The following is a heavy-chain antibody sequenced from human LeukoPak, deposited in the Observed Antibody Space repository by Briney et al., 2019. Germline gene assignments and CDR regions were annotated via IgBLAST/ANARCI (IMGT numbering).Heavy chain of an antibody. Sequence: SETLSLTCAVYGGSFSGYYWSWIRQPPGKGLEWIGEINHSGSTNYNPSLKSRVTISVDTSKNQFSLKLSSVTAADTAVYYCAVSSGWASGWFDPWGQGTLVTVSS. CDR3: AVSSGWASGWFDP. J-gene: IGHJ5*02. D-gene: IGHD6-19*01. CDR2: INHSGST. V-gene: IGHV4-34*01. CDR1: GGSFSGYY.